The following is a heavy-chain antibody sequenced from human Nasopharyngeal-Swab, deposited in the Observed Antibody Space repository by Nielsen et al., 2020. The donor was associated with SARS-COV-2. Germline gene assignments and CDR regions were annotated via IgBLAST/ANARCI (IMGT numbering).Heavy chain of an antibody. Sequence: SGPTLVKPTQTLTLTCTFSGFSLSTSGVGVGWIRQPPGKALEWLALIYSDDDKRYSPSLKSRLTITKDTSKNQVVLTMTDMDSVDPATYYCTQGAPRDGYNCVSGFDYWGQGTLVTVSS. V-gene: IGHV2-5*02. CDR3: TQGAPRDGYNCVSGFDY. CDR1: GFSLSTSGVG. J-gene: IGHJ4*02. CDR2: IYSDDDK. D-gene: IGHD5-24*01.